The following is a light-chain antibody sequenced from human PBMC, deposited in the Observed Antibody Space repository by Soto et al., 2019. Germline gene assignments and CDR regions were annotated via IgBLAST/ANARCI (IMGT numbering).Light chain of an antibody. CDR1: QSISSSY. CDR3: HQRQRWPRT. V-gene: IGKV3-20*01. J-gene: IGKJ1*01. Sequence: ENVVTQSPGTLSLSPGERATLSCRASQSISSSYLAWYQQKPGQAPRLLIYGTSSRATGIPARFSGSGSGTDFTLTIGSLEPEDFAIYYCHQRQRWPRTLGQGTKVDIK. CDR2: GTS.